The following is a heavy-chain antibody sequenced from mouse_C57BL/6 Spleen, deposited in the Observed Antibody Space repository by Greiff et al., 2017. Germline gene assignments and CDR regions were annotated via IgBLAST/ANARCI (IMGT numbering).Heavy chain of an antibody. CDR3: ARFPIYYGNSEGYFDV. CDR1: GYTFTSYW. J-gene: IGHJ1*03. Sequence: QVQLQQPGTELVKPGASVKLSCKASGYTFTSYWMHWVKQRPGQGLEWIGNINPSNGGTNYNEKFKSKATLTVDKSSSTAYMQLSSLTSEDSAVYYCARFPIYYGNSEGYFDVWGTGTTVTVSS. D-gene: IGHD2-1*01. V-gene: IGHV1-53*01. CDR2: INPSNGGT.